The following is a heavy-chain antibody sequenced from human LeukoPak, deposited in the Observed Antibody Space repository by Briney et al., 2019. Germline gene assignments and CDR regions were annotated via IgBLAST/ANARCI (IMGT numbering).Heavy chain of an antibody. J-gene: IGHJ4*02. V-gene: IGHV3-15*01. CDR2: IKSKTDGGPR. CDR1: GFTLSYAW. CDR3: TTDWLTDYDFWSGYYQKYYFDY. D-gene: IGHD3-3*01. Sequence: GGSLRLSCEASGFTLSYAWMSWVRQAPGKGLEWVGRIKSKTDGGPRDYAAPVKGRFTISRDDSKNTLYLQMNSLKTEDTAVYYCTTDWLTDYDFWSGYYQKYYFDYWGQGTLVTVSS.